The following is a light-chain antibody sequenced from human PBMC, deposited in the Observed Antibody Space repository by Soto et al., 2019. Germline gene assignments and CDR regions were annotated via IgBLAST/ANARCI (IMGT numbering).Light chain of an antibody. Sequence: DIQMTQSPSPLSATVGDRVTITCRASQSISGLLAWYQHKPGKAPKLLIYKASGLESGVPSRFSGSGSGTEFTLTINGLQPDDFASYYCQQYHTFWTFGQGSTV. CDR3: QQYHTFWT. CDR1: QSISGL. CDR2: KAS. J-gene: IGKJ1*01. V-gene: IGKV1-5*03.